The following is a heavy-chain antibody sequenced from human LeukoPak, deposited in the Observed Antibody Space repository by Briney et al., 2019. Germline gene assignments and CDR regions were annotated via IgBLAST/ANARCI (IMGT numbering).Heavy chain of an antibody. J-gene: IGHJ4*02. D-gene: IGHD3-22*01. Sequence: GGSLRLSCAASGFTFSSYSMNWVRQAPGKGLEWVSSISSSSSYIYYADSVKGRFTISRDNAKNSLYLQMNSLRAEDTAVYYCAKDKYYYDSSGYPAVDYWGQGTLVTVSS. V-gene: IGHV3-21*01. CDR1: GFTFSSYS. CDR3: AKDKYYYDSSGYPAVDY. CDR2: ISSSSSYI.